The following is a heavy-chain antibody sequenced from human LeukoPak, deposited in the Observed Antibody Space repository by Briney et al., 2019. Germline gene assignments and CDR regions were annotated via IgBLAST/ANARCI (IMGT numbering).Heavy chain of an antibody. CDR2: IWYDGSNK. CDR3: ASHCTNGVCGFDY. J-gene: IGHJ4*02. D-gene: IGHD2-8*01. CDR1: GFTFSSYG. V-gene: IGHV3-33*01. Sequence: PGGSLRLSCAASGFTFSSYGMHWVRQAPGKGLEWVAVIWYDGSNKYYADSVKGRFTISRDNSKNTLYLQMNSLRAEDTAVYYCASHCTNGVCGFDYWGQGTLVTVSS.